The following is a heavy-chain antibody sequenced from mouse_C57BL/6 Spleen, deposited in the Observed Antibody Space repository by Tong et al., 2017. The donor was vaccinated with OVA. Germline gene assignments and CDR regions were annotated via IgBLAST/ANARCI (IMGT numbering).Heavy chain of an antibody. CDR2: ISDGGSYT. CDR3: ARGDYYYGSSYAYYAMDY. D-gene: IGHD1-1*01. J-gene: IGHJ4*01. V-gene: IGHV5-6*01. CDR1: GFTFSSYG. Sequence: EVQLQESGGDLVKPGGSLKLSCAASGFTFSSYGMSWVRQTPDKRLEWVATISDGGSYTYYPDNVKGRFTISRDNAKNNLYLQMTSLRSEDTAMYYCARGDYYYGSSYAYYAMDYWGQGTSVTVSS.